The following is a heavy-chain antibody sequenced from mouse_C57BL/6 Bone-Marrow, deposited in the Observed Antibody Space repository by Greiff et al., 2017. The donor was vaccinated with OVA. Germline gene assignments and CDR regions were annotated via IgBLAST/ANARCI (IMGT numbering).Heavy chain of an antibody. CDR2: IDPEDGET. D-gene: IGHD3-2*02. J-gene: IGHJ3*01. Sequence: EVKLVESGAELVKPGASVKLSCTASGFNIKDYYMHWVKQRTEQGLEWIGRIDPEDGETKYAPKFQGKATITADTSSNTAYLQLSSLTSEDTAVYYCARGSSSGYSWFAYWGQGTLVTVSA. CDR1: GFNIKDYY. CDR3: ARGSSSGYSWFAY. V-gene: IGHV14-2*01.